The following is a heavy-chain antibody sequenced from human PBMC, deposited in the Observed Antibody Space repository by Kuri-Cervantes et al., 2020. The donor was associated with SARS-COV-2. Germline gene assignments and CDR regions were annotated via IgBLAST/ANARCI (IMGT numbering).Heavy chain of an antibody. CDR2: IIPIFGTA. V-gene: IGHV1-69*06. D-gene: IGHD3-9*01. Sequence: SVKVSCKASGGTFSSYAISWVRQAPGQGLEWMGGIIPIFGTANYAQKFQGRVTITADTSTDTAYMELSSLRSEDTAVYYCAIHFDWLLYGAFDIWGQGTMVTVSS. J-gene: IGHJ3*02. CDR1: GGTFSSYA. CDR3: AIHFDWLLYGAFDI.